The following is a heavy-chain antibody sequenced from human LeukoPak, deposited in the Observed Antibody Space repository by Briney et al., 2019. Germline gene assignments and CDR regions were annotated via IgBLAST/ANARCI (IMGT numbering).Heavy chain of an antibody. CDR1: GGSISSYY. V-gene: IGHV4-4*07. D-gene: IGHD3-10*01. CDR2: IYTSGST. CDR3: ASQKGFGEPHKIWFDP. Sequence: SETLSLTCTVSGGSISSYYWSWIRQPAGKGLEWIGRIYTSGSTNYNPSLKSRVTMSVDTSKNQFSLKLSSVTAADTAAYYCASQKGFGEPHKIWFDPWGQGTLVTVSS. J-gene: IGHJ5*02.